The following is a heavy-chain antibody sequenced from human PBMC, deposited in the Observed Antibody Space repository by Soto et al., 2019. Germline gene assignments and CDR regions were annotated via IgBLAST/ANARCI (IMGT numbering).Heavy chain of an antibody. D-gene: IGHD6-19*01. J-gene: IGHJ4*02. CDR1: GGSISSSSYY. CDR3: ARHPFLYSSGWAFDY. CDR2: IYYSGST. Sequence: PSETLSLTCTVSGGSISSSSYYWGWIRQPPGKGLEWIGSIYYSGSTYYNPSLKSRVTISVDTSKSQFSLKLSSVTAADTAVYYCARHPFLYSSGWAFDYWGQGTLVTVSS. V-gene: IGHV4-39*01.